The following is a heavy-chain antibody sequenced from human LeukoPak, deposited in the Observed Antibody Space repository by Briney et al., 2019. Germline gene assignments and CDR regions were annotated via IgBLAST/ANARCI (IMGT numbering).Heavy chain of an antibody. J-gene: IGHJ5*01. CDR1: RLPFNTYS. CDR3: AREQWLVPNWIDS. D-gene: IGHD6-19*01. V-gene: IGHV3-30*04. Sequence: GGSLRLSCAASRLPFNTYSMHWVRQAPGRGLEWVAVISSDGSNQYYADSVKGRFTISRDNSKNTLYLQMNSLGAEDTAVYYCAREQWLVPNWIDSWGQGTLVTVSS. CDR2: ISSDGSNQ.